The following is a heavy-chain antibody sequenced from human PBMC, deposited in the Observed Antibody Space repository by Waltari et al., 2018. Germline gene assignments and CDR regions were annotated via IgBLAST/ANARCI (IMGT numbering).Heavy chain of an antibody. CDR3: ASSPGIAVAGTVSNFDY. Sequence: QVQLVQSGAEVKKPGSSVKVSCKASGGPFSSYAISWVRQAPGQGLEWMGGIIPIFGTANYAQKFQGRVTITTDESTSTAYMELSSLRSEDTAVYYCASSPGIAVAGTVSNFDYWGQGTLVTVSS. CDR1: GGPFSSYA. CDR2: IIPIFGTA. D-gene: IGHD6-19*01. J-gene: IGHJ4*02. V-gene: IGHV1-69*05.